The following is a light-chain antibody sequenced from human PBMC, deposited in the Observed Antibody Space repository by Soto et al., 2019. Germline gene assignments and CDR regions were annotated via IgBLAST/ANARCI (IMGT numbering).Light chain of an antibody. V-gene: IGKV1-5*03. CDR2: KAS. CDR3: QQYNSYSQT. J-gene: IGKJ1*01. CDR1: QSISTW. Sequence: DIPMTQSPSTLSASVGARVTITCRASQSISTWLAWYQQKPGKAPKLLIYKASTLESGVPSRFSGSGSGTEFTLTISSLQPDDFATYYCQQYNSYSQTFGQGTKVEI.